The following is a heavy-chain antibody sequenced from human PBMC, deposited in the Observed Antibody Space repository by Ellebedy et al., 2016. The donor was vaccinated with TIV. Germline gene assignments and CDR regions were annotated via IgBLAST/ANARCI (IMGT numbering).Heavy chain of an antibody. CDR1: GFTFSSHW. CDR3: AGGSGWLIDY. J-gene: IGHJ4*02. D-gene: IGHD6-19*01. V-gene: IGHV3-7*04. Sequence: GGSLRLSXAASGFTFSSHWMSWVRQVPGKGLEWVANVKQDGSEKNYVDSVKGRFTIARDNAKNSLYLQVSRLRAEETAVYYCAGGSGWLIDYWGQGTLVTVSS. CDR2: VKQDGSEK.